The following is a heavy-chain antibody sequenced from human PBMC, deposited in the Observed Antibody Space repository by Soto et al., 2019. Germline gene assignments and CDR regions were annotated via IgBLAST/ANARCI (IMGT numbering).Heavy chain of an antibody. D-gene: IGHD3-3*01. CDR3: ARDSGTTIFGVVDNYYYGMDV. CDR1: GGTFSSYA. Sequence: QVQLVQSGAEVKKPGSSVKVSCKASGGTFSSYAISWVRQAPGQGLEWMGGIIPIFGTANYAQKFQGRVTITADESTSTDYMELSSLRSEDTAVYYCARDSGTTIFGVVDNYYYGMDVWGQGTTVTVSS. CDR2: IIPIFGTA. V-gene: IGHV1-69*12. J-gene: IGHJ6*02.